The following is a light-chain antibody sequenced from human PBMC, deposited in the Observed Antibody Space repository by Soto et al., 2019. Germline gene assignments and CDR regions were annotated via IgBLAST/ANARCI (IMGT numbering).Light chain of an antibody. Sequence: EIVMTQSPATLSVSTGERDTLSCRAIQSVSSNLAWYQQKPGQAPRLLIYGASTRATGIPARFSGSKSGTDFTLTIRGLEPEDAAVYYCQQYGSSPITFGQGTRLE. CDR1: QSVSSN. V-gene: IGKV3-15*01. CDR3: QQYGSSPIT. J-gene: IGKJ5*01. CDR2: GAS.